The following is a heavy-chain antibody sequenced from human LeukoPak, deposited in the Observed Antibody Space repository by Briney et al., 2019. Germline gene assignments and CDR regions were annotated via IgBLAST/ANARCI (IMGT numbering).Heavy chain of an antibody. D-gene: IGHD1-26*01. J-gene: IGHJ3*02. Sequence: GGSLRLSCAASGFTFSDYYMNWIRQAPGKGLEWVSYISSSSGYTNYADSVKGRFTISRDNAKNSLYLQMNSLRAEDTAVYYCAREGADAFDIWGQGTMVTVSS. CDR3: AREGADAFDI. V-gene: IGHV3-11*06. CDR1: GFTFSDYY. CDR2: ISSSSGYT.